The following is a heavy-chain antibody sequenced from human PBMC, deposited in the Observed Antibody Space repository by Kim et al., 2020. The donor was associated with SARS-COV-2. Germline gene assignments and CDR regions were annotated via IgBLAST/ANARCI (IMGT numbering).Heavy chain of an antibody. CDR2: INTNTGNP. CDR3: AREIYSSYGDNWFDP. CDR1: GYTFTSYA. D-gene: IGHD4-4*01. V-gene: IGHV7-4-1*02. J-gene: IGHJ5*02. Sequence: ASVKVSCKASGYTFTSYAMNWVRQAPGQGLEWMGWINTNTGNPTYAQGFTGRFVFSLDTSVSTAYLQISSLKAEGTAVYYCAREIYSSYGDNWFDPWGQGTLVTVSS.